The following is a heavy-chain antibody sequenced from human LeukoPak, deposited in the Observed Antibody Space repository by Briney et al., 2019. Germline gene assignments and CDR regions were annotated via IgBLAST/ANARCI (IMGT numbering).Heavy chain of an antibody. CDR2: IYPGDSDT. J-gene: IGHJ4*02. D-gene: IGHD2-15*01. CDR1: GYSFTSYW. Sequence: GGSLQISCKGSGYSFTSYWIGWVRQMPGKGLEWMGIIYPGDSDTRYSPSFQGQVTISADKSISTAYLQWSSLKASDTAMYYCARRLLGYCSGGSCEYYFDYWGQGTLVTVSS. CDR3: ARRLLGYCSGGSCEYYFDY. V-gene: IGHV5-51*01.